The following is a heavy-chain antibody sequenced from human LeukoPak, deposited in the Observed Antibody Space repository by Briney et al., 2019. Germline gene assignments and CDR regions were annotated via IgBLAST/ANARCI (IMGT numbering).Heavy chain of an antibody. V-gene: IGHV3-30*04. J-gene: IGHJ4*02. Sequence: GSLRLSCAASGFTFNSYHIHWVRQAPGKGLEWVALISPNGNNKHYADSVKGRFTLSRDNSKNTLNLQMNSLRVEDTALYHCARDYNGHWSVDYWGQGTLVTVSS. D-gene: IGHD3-10*01. CDR1: GFTFNSYH. CDR2: ISPNGNNK. CDR3: ARDYNGHWSVDY.